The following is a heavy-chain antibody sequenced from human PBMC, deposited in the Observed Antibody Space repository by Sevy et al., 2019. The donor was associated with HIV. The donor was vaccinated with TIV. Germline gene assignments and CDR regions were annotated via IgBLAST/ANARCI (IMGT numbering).Heavy chain of an antibody. CDR3: TTVTASFVVVPAAISDY. V-gene: IGHV3-15*01. Sequence: GGSLRLSCAASGFTFSNAWMSWVRQAPGKGLEWVGRIKSKTDGGKTDYAAPVKGRFTISRDDSKNTLYLQMNSLKTEDTAVYYCTTVTASFVVVPAAISDYWGQGTLVTVSS. CDR1: GFTFSNAW. J-gene: IGHJ4*02. CDR2: IKSKTDGGKT. D-gene: IGHD2-2*01.